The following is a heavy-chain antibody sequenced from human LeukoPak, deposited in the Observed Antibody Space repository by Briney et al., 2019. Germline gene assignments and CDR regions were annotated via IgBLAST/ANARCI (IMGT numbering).Heavy chain of an antibody. CDR3: ATERITIFGVVIRGSSGPLDY. CDR1: GYTFTSYY. D-gene: IGHD3-3*01. J-gene: IGHJ4*02. V-gene: IGHV1-46*01. Sequence: ASVKVSCKASGYTFTSYYKHWVRQAPGQGLEWMGIINPSGGSTSYAQRFQGRVTMTEDTSTDTAYMELSSLRSEDTAVYYCATERITIFGVVIRGSSGPLDYWGQGTLVTVSS. CDR2: INPSGGST.